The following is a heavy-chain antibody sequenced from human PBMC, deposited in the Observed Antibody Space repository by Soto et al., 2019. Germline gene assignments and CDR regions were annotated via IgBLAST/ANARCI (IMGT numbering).Heavy chain of an antibody. V-gene: IGHV4-34*01. CDR1: CGSFSNYY. CDR2: INHSGST. D-gene: IGHD6-6*01. J-gene: IGHJ4*02. CDR3: ARTSRFDC. Sequence: QVQLQQWGAGLLKPSETLSLTCAVYCGSFSNYYWSWIRQPPGKGLEWIGEINHSGSTNYNPSLKSRVTMSVDTSKNQFSLKLSSVTAADTAVYYCARTSRFDCRGQGTLVTVSS.